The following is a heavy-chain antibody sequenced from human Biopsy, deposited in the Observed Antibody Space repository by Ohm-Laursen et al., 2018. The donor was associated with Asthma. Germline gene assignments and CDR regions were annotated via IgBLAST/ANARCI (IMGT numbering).Heavy chain of an antibody. D-gene: IGHD3-3*01. CDR2: VSYDGGVA. CDR1: GFVFRSHA. J-gene: IGHJ4*02. CDR3: AKRRGYSDLTDFDH. Sequence: SLRLSCAASGFVFRSHAMHRVRQAPGKGLEWVAVVSYDGGVAHYADSMKGRFTISRDNAKSTLYPQMNRLRTDDTAVYYCAKRRGYSDLTDFDHWGQGTLVTVSS. V-gene: IGHV3-30*18.